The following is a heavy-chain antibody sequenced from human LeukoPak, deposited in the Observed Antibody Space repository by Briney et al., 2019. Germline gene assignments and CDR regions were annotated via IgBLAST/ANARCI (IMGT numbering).Heavy chain of an antibody. V-gene: IGHV3-23*01. J-gene: IGHJ3*01. Sequence: GGSLRLSCAASGFAFSRNGMFWVRQAPGKGLEWVSSISGSSGATYYAGSVRGRFTISRDNSKNTVFLQMDSLRAEDTAIYYCAKGGPGAFVWGQGTMVTVSS. CDR2: ISGSSGAT. CDR3: AKGGPGAFV. CDR1: GFAFSRNG. D-gene: IGHD4/OR15-4a*01.